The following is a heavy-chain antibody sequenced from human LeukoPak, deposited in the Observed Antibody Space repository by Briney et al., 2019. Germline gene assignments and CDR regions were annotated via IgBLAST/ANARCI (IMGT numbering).Heavy chain of an antibody. CDR1: GFTFDDYG. Sequence: SGRSLRLSCAASGFTFDDYGMSWVRQAPGKGLEWGSGINWNGGSTVYADSVEGRFTISRDNAKNSLYLQMNSLRAEDTALYYCARAPSVWYFDLWGRGTLVTVSS. V-gene: IGHV3-20*04. D-gene: IGHD3-10*01. CDR3: ARAPSVWYFDL. J-gene: IGHJ2*01. CDR2: INWNGGST.